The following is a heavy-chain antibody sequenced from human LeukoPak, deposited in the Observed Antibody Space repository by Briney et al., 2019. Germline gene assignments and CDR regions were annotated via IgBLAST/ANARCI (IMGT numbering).Heavy chain of an antibody. Sequence: PGGSLRLSCAASGFTFSSYAMSWVRQAPGKGLEWVSAISGSGGSTYYADSVKGRFTISRDNSKNTLYLQMNSLRAEDTAIYYCAKGGYCSGGRCYFGLDWGQGTLVTVSS. D-gene: IGHD2-15*01. J-gene: IGHJ4*02. V-gene: IGHV3-23*01. CDR3: AKGGYCSGGRCYFGLD. CDR1: GFTFSSYA. CDR2: ISGSGGST.